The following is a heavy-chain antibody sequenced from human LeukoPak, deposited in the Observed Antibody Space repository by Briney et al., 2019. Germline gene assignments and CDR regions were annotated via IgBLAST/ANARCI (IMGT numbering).Heavy chain of an antibody. D-gene: IGHD4-23*01. V-gene: IGHV3-30*01. CDR2: ISYDGSNK. J-gene: IGHJ4*02. Sequence: GGSLRLSCAASGFTLSSYAMHWVRQAPGKGLEWVAVISYDGSNKYYADSVKGRFTISRDNSKNTLYLQMNSLRAEDTAVYYCARDLNYGGNNGLDYWGQGTLVTVSS. CDR3: ARDLNYGGNNGLDY. CDR1: GFTLSSYA.